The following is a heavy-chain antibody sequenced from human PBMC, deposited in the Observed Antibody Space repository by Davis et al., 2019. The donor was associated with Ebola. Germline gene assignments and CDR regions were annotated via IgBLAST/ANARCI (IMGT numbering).Heavy chain of an antibody. CDR1: GFTFSSYA. CDR2: ISYDGSNK. J-gene: IGHJ4*02. D-gene: IGHD2-2*01. V-gene: IGHV3-30-3*01. CDR3: ARGRVCSSTSCYLDY. Sequence: SCAASGFTFSSYAMHWVRQAPGKGLEWVAVISYDGSNKYYADSVKGRFTISRDNSKNTLYLQMNSLRAEDTAVYYCARGRVCSSTSCYLDYWGQGTLVTVSS.